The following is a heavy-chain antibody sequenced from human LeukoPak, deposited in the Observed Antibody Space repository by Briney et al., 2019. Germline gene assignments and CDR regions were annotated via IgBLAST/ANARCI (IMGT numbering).Heavy chain of an antibody. CDR1: GGSISSYY. J-gene: IGHJ4*02. CDR3: ARDDWNSLPYV. D-gene: IGHD1-7*01. CDR2: IYTSGST. V-gene: IGHV4-4*07. Sequence: SETLSLTCTVSGGSISSYYWSWIPQPAGKGLEWIGRIYTSGSTNYNPSLKRRVTMSVDTSKNQFSLKLSSVTAADTAVYYCARDDWNSLPYVWGQGTLVTVSS.